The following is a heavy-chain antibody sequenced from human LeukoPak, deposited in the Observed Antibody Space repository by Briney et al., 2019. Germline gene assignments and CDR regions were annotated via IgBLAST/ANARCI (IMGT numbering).Heavy chain of an antibody. J-gene: IGHJ4*02. V-gene: IGHV3-7*03. CDR3: AKEAWGDHGKYVTFFDS. CDR1: GFTFSSYW. D-gene: IGHD2-21*01. Sequence: GGSLRLSCAASGFTFSSYWMSWVRQAPGKGLEWVAKIKQDGSEKYYVDSVKGRFTITRDNSKNTLYLQMNSLRADDTAIYYCAKEAWGDHGKYVTFFDSWGQGTLVTVSS. CDR2: IKQDGSEK.